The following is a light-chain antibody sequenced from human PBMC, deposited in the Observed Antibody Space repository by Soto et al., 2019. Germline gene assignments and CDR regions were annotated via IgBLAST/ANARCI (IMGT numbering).Light chain of an antibody. CDR3: QSYDSRRRGNYV. V-gene: IGLV1-40*01. J-gene: IGLJ1*01. Sequence: QSVLTQPPSVSGAPGQRVTISCTGSSSNIGANYAKHWYQQLPGTAHNLLLYSNNNRPSVLPDRCSGSKSCTSASLVITGVQAVDDEDYHYQSYDSRRRGNYVFGTGTKLTVL. CDR1: SSNIGANYA. CDR2: SNN.